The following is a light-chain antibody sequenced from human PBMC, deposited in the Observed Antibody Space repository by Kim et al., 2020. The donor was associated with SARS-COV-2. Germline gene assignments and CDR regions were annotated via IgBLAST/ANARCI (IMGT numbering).Light chain of an antibody. CDR3: QAWDSTWV. V-gene: IGLV3-1*01. CDR1: KLGDKY. Sequence: SYELTQPPSVSVSPGQTASITCSGDKLGDKYACWYQQKPGQSHVLVIYQDSKRPSGIPERFSGSNSGNTATPTISGTQAMDEADYYCQAWDSTWVFGGGT. J-gene: IGLJ3*02. CDR2: QDS.